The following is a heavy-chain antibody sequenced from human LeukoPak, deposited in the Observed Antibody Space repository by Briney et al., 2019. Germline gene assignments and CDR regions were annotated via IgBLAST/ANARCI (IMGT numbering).Heavy chain of an antibody. CDR3: ARNQQQLAAPFDY. CDR1: GYSFTSYW. V-gene: IGHV5-51*01. CDR2: IYPGDSDT. Sequence: GESLKISCKGSGYSFTSYWIGWVRQMPGKGLEWMGTIYPGDSDTRYSPSFQGQVTISADKSISTAYLQWSSLKASDTAMYYCARNQQQLAAPFDYWGQGTLVTVSS. D-gene: IGHD6-13*01. J-gene: IGHJ4*02.